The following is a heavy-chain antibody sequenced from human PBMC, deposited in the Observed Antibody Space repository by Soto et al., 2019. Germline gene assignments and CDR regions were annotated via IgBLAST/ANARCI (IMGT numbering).Heavy chain of an antibody. CDR1: GGSINGYY. V-gene: IGHV4-59*01. J-gene: IGHJ4*02. CDR3: ASATWFGDFYFDY. CDR2: IYHIGTT. Sequence: QVQLQESGPGLVKPSETLPLICTVSGGSINGYYWTWIRQPPGKGLEWIGNIYHIGTTNYNPSLKSRGTISLDMSNNQSSLKLTSVTAVDTAVYYCASATWFGDFYFDYWGQRVLVTVSS. D-gene: IGHD3-10*01.